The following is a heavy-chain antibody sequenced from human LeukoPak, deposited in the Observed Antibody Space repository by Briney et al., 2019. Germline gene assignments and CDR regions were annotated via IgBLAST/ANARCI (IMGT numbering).Heavy chain of an antibody. CDR2: IYYSGST. D-gene: IGHD3-22*01. Sequence: SETLSLTCTVSGGSISSGGYYWSWIRQHPGKGLGWIGYIYYSGSTYHNPSLKSRVTISVDTSKNQFSLKLSSVTAADTAVYYCARAGWDYYDSSGYTYWYFDLWGRGTLVTVSS. J-gene: IGHJ2*01. CDR3: ARAGWDYYDSSGYTYWYFDL. V-gene: IGHV4-31*03. CDR1: GGSISSGGYY.